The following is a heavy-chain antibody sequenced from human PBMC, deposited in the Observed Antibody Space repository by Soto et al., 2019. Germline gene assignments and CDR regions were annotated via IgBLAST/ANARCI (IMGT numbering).Heavy chain of an antibody. CDR3: ARHRVATITTGLDY. CDR1: VGSISSSSYY. CDR2: IYYSGST. J-gene: IGHJ4*02. Sequence: PSETLSLTCAVSVGSISSSSYYWGWIRQPPGKGLEWIASIYYSGSTYYNPSLKSRVTISVDTSKNQFSLKLSSVTAADTALYYCARHRVATITTGLDYWGQGTLVTVSS. V-gene: IGHV4-39*01. D-gene: IGHD5-12*01.